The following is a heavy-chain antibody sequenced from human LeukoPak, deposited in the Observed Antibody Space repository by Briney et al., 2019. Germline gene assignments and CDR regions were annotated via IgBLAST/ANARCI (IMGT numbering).Heavy chain of an antibody. CDR2: IYPSDSKT. D-gene: IGHD3-16*02. Sequence: GESLKISCQGSGYTFPIYWIGWVPQTPAKGLGWMGIIYPSDSKTIYSPSFQGQATVSADKSISTAYLQWSSLKASDTAIYYCVRHYRPPQDSRAAKPTGCYYYYMDVWGTGTTVIVSS. J-gene: IGHJ6*03. CDR1: GYTFPIYW. CDR3: VRHYRPPQDSRAAKPTGCYYYYMDV. V-gene: IGHV5-51*01.